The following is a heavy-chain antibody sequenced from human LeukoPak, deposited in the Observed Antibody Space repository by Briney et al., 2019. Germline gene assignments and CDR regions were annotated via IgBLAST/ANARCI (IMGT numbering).Heavy chain of an antibody. D-gene: IGHD3-3*01. J-gene: IGHJ4*02. V-gene: IGHV3-43*02. CDR3: AKALPIYDFFGY. CDR2: ISGDGGST. Sequence: GGSLRLSCAASGFTFDDYAMHWVRQAPGKGLEWVSLISGDGGSTSHADSVKGRFTISRDNSKNSLYLQMNSLTTEDTALYYCAKALPIYDFFGYWGQGTLVTVSS. CDR1: GFTFDDYA.